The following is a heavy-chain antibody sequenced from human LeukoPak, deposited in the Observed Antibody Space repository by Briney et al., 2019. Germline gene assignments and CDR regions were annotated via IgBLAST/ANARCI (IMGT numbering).Heavy chain of an antibody. CDR3: ARDVRGYFDY. J-gene: IGHJ4*02. D-gene: IGHD3-16*01. CDR2: IYYSGST. CDR1: DGSISSYY. V-gene: IGHV4-59*01. Sequence: PSETLSLTCTVSDGSISSYYWSWIRQPPGKGLEWIGYIYYSGSTNYNPSLKSRVTISVDTSKNQFSLKLSSVTAADTAVYYCARDVRGYFDYWGQGTLVTVSS.